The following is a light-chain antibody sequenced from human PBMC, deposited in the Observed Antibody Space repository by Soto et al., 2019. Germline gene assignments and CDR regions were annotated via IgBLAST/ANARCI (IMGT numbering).Light chain of an antibody. Sequence: EIVLTQSPVTLSVSPGEGATLSCRASQSVGINLAWYQQKPGQAPRLLIYGASTRASGIPARFSGSGSGTEFTLTISSLQPEDFAVYYCQEYGTSPRLTFGGGTKVDIK. CDR3: QEYGTSPRLT. CDR2: GAS. J-gene: IGKJ4*01. CDR1: QSVGIN. V-gene: IGKV3-15*01.